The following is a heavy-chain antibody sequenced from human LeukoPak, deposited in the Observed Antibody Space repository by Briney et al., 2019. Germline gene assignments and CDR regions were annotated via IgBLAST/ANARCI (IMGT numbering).Heavy chain of an antibody. D-gene: IGHD6-19*01. J-gene: IGHJ4*02. V-gene: IGHV3-21*04. CDR3: AKGPGYSSGWYSYYFDY. CDR2: IRSSNNYI. Sequence: GGSLRLSCAASGFTFSSYSMTWVRQAPGKGLEWVACIRSSNNYIYYADSVKGRFTISRDNAKNSLYLHMNSLRAEDTAVYYCAKGPGYSSGWYSYYFDYWGQGTLVTVSS. CDR1: GFTFSSYS.